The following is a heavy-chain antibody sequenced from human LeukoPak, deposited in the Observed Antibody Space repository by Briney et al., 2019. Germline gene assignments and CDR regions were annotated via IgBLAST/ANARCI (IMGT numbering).Heavy chain of an antibody. D-gene: IGHD6-6*01. Sequence: PSETLSLTCTVSGGPISSSSYYWGWIRQPPGKGLEWIGSIYYSGSTYYNPSLKSRVTISVDTSKNQFSLKLSSVTAADTAVYYCARHKSIAARPVDYWGQGTLVTVSS. J-gene: IGHJ4*02. CDR1: GGPISSSSYY. CDR3: ARHKSIAARPVDY. V-gene: IGHV4-39*01. CDR2: IYYSGST.